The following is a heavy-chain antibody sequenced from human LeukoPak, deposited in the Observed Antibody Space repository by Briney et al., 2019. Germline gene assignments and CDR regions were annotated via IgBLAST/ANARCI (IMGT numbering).Heavy chain of an antibody. CDR3: ARESIIYYDSSGYSDY. D-gene: IGHD3-22*01. CDR2: INWNGGST. V-gene: IGHV3-20*04. J-gene: IGHJ4*02. Sequence: PGGSLRLSCAASGFTFDDYGMSWVRQAPGKWLEWVSGINWNGGSTGYADSVKGRFTISRDNAKNSLYLQMNSLRAEDTALYYCARESIIYYDSSGYSDYWGQGTLVTVSS. CDR1: GFTFDDYG.